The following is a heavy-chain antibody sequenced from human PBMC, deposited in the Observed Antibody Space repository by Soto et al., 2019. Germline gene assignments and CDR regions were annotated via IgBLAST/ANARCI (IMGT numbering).Heavy chain of an antibody. CDR1: GGSITSTNW. Sequence: QVQLLESGPGLVKTSGTLSLTCDVSGGSITSTNWWTWVRQPPGQGLEWIGESHHSGSTNYTPCLQGRMIILVDRSIKQFSLKMSSVPAADTAVYYCASQRYCYDDCYLCDYWGKGTLGTVSS. J-gene: IGHJ4*02. CDR3: ASQRYCYDDCYLCDY. D-gene: IGHD2-21*02. V-gene: IGHV4-4*02. CDR2: SHHSGST.